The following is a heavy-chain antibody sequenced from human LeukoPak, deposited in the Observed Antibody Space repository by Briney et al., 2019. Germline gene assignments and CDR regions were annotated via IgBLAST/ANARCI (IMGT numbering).Heavy chain of an antibody. CDR1: GYTFTGYY. V-gene: IGHV1-69*06. J-gene: IGHJ4*02. D-gene: IGHD6-19*01. Sequence: SVKVSCKASGYTFTGYYMHWVRQAPGQGLEWMGGIIPIFGTANYAQKFQGRVTITADKSTSTAYMELSSLRSEDTAVYYCAQQWLGLLDYWGQGTLVTVSS. CDR2: IIPIFGTA. CDR3: AQQWLGLLDY.